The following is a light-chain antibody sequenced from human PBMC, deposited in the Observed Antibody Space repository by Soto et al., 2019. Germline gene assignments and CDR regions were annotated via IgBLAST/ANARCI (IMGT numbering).Light chain of an antibody. Sequence: EIVLTQSPGTLSLSPGERATVSCRASQSVASSHLAWYRQKPGQTPRLLIYDASSRATGIPDRIRGGGSGTEFTLTISSLQSEDSAVYYCQQYHKWPPITFGQGTRLEIK. V-gene: IGKV3-20*01. CDR3: QQYHKWPPIT. J-gene: IGKJ5*01. CDR2: DAS. CDR1: QSVASSH.